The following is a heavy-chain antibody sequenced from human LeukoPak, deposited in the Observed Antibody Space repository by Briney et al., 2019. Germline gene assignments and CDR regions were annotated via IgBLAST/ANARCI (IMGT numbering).Heavy chain of an antibody. Sequence: SETLSLTCTVSGGSISSYYWSWIRQPPGKGLEWIGYIYYSGSTNYNPSLKSRVTISVDTSKNQFSLKLSSVTAADTAVYYCAREDRYSGSYSRDAFDIWGQGTMVTVSS. CDR3: AREDRYSGSYSRDAFDI. CDR2: IYYSGST. D-gene: IGHD1-26*01. CDR1: GGSISSYY. V-gene: IGHV4-59*01. J-gene: IGHJ3*02.